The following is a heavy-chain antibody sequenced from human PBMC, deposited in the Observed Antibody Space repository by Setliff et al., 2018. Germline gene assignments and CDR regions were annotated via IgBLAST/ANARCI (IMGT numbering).Heavy chain of an antibody. CDR3: ARGYAARVGFGNWFDP. CDR2: LYYTGAT. V-gene: IGHV4-39*07. J-gene: IGHJ5*02. Sequence: SETLSLTCTVSGGSLSTTNYFWGWIRQPPGGGLEWIGILYYTGATYYNPSLKSRVTISVDTPNNQFSLKLSSVTAADTAVFYCARGYAARVGFGNWFDPWGQGTLVTVSS. D-gene: IGHD6-6*01. CDR1: GGSLSTTNYF.